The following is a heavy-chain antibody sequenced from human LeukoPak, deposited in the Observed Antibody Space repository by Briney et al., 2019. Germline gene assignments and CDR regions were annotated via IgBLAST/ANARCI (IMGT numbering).Heavy chain of an antibody. V-gene: IGHV1-8*01. J-gene: IGHJ4*02. D-gene: IGHD2-15*01. Sequence: GASVSVSCKASGHTFTNYDINWVRQATGQGLEWMGWMNPYSGNTGYAQKFQGRVTMTRNTSINTAYIELSSLESEDTAVYYCARVPAARDFGYWGQGTPVIVSS. CDR1: GHTFTNYD. CDR3: ARVPAARDFGY. CDR2: MNPYSGNT.